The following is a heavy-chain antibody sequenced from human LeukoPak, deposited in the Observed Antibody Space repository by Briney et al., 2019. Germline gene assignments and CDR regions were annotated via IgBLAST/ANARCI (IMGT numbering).Heavy chain of an antibody. J-gene: IGHJ4*02. Sequence: SETLSLTCTVSGGSISSSSYYWGWIRQPPGKGLEWIGSIYYSGSTYYNPSLKSRVTISVDTSKNQFSLKLSSVTAADTAVYYCASNYYSSSWYYFDYWGQGTLVTVSS. CDR1: GGSISSSSYY. CDR2: IYYSGST. V-gene: IGHV4-39*07. D-gene: IGHD6-13*01. CDR3: ASNYYSSSWYYFDY.